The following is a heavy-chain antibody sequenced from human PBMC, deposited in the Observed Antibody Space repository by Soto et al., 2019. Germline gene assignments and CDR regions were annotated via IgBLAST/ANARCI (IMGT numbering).Heavy chain of an antibody. V-gene: IGHV3-23*01. J-gene: IGHJ4*02. CDR2: ISGSAGTT. D-gene: IGHD1-26*01. Sequence: EVQLLESGGGLVQPGGSLRLSCAASGFTFSNYAMSWVRQAPGKGLEWVSSISGSAGTTYYADSVKGRFTISRDNSKNTLYLQLNSLRAEDTAVYYCATTWEQPSVLDYWGQGTLVTVSS. CDR3: ATTWEQPSVLDY. CDR1: GFTFSNYA.